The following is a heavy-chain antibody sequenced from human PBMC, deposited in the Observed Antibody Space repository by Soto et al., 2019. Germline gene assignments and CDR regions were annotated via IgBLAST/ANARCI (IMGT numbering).Heavy chain of an antibody. CDR3: ARVHIAARDY. D-gene: IGHD6-6*01. V-gene: IGHV3-21*01. J-gene: IGHJ4*02. CDR2: ISSISTYI. Sequence: EVQLVESGGGLVKPGGSLRLSCAVSGFTFSAYTMSWVRQPPGKGLEWVATISSISTYIKYADSVKGRFTISRDNARNSLYLQMDSLRVDDTAVYYCARVHIAARDYWGQGTLVTVSS. CDR1: GFTFSAYT.